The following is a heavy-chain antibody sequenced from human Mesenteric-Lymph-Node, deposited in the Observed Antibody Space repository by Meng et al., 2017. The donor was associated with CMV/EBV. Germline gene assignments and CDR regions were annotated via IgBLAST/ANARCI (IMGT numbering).Heavy chain of an antibody. V-gene: IGHV2-5*02. CDR3: AHSSGIAAAGPFYFDY. J-gene: IGHJ4*02. D-gene: IGHD6-13*01. Sequence: QITLKESGPTLVKPTHTLTLTCPFFGFSLSTSGVGVGWIRQPPGKALEWLALIYWDDDKRYSPSLKSRLTITKGTSKNQVVLTMTNMDPVDTATYYCAHSSGIAAAGPFYFDYWGQGTLVTVSS. CDR1: GFSLSTSGVG. CDR2: IYWDDDK.